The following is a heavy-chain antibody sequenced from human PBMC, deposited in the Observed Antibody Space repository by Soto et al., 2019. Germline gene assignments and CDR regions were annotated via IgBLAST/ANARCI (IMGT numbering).Heavy chain of an antibody. J-gene: IGHJ6*02. D-gene: IGHD3-10*01. CDR3: ARDPLQGSGSQNLYYYYYGMDV. Sequence: SETLSLTCTVSGGSISSGGYYWSWIRQHPGKGLEWIGYIYYSGSTYYNPSLKSRVTISVDTSKNQFSLKLSSVTAADTAVYYCARDPLQGSGSQNLYYYYYGMDVWGQGTTVTVSS. CDR1: GGSISSGGYY. V-gene: IGHV4-31*03. CDR2: IYYSGST.